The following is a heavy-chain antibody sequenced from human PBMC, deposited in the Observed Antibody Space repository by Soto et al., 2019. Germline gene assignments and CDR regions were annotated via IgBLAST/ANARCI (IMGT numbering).Heavy chain of an antibody. Sequence: AASVKVSCKASGGTFSSYAISWVRQAPGQGLEWMGGIIPIFGTANYAQKFQGRVTITADESTSTAYMELSSLRSEDTAVYYCARASQYCSGGSCYSDYWGQGTLVTVSS. CDR2: IIPIFGTA. CDR1: GGTFSSYA. J-gene: IGHJ4*02. D-gene: IGHD2-15*01. CDR3: ARASQYCSGGSCYSDY. V-gene: IGHV1-69*13.